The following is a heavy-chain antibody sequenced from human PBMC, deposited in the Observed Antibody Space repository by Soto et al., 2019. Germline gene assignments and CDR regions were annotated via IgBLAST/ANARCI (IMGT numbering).Heavy chain of an antibody. CDR2: IYWADDK. Sequence: QITLKESGPTLVKPTQTLTLTCTFSGFSLSTTEEGVGWIRQPPGKAPEWLALIYWADDKRYSPSLKTRLTITKDTSKNQVVLTVTNVDPVDTATYYCAHGSCFGADCYPNPYFDFWGQGILVTVSS. J-gene: IGHJ4*02. CDR3: AHGSCFGADCYPNPYFDF. V-gene: IGHV2-5*02. D-gene: IGHD2-21*02. CDR1: GFSLSTTEEG.